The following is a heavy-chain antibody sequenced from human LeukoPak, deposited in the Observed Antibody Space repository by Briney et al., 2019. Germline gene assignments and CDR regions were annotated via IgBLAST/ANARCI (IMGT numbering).Heavy chain of an antibody. Sequence: RPSETLSLTCAVYGGSFSGYYWSWLRQPPGKGLEWIGEINHSGSTNYNPSLKSRVTISVDTSKNQFSLKLSSVAAADTAVYYCARGGGYSSGFFSDFDYWAREPWSPSPQ. J-gene: IGHJ4*02. D-gene: IGHD6-19*01. CDR3: ARGGGYSSGFFSDFDY. CDR2: INHSGST. V-gene: IGHV4-34*01. CDR1: GGSFSGYY.